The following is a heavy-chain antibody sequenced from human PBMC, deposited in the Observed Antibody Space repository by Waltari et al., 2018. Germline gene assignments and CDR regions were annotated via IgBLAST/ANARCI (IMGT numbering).Heavy chain of an antibody. D-gene: IGHD6-19*01. CDR2: IYYSGST. Sequence: QLQLQESGPGLVKPSATLSLTCTVSGCSISSSRYYWGWIRQPPGKGLEWIGSIYYSGSTYYNPSLKSRVTISVDTSKNQFSLKLSSVTAADTAVYYCARLCIAVARYRTFDYWGQGTLVTVSS. CDR3: ARLCIAVARYRTFDY. V-gene: IGHV4-39*01. CDR1: GCSISSSRYY. J-gene: IGHJ4*02.